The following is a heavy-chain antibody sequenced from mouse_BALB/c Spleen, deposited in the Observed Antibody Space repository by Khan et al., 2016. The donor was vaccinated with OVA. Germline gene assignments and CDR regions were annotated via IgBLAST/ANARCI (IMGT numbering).Heavy chain of an antibody. CDR2: LWGGGTT. CDR1: GFSLTDYG. Sequence: QVQLKESGPGLVAPSQSLSITCTVSGFSLTDYGVSWIRQPPGKGLEWLGILWGGGTTYYNSALKSRLSITKDNSKSQVFLKMNSQQTDDTTIYYCAKPCYAHCYAMDYWGQGTSVTVSS. CDR3: AKPCYAHCYAMDY. J-gene: IGHJ4*01. D-gene: IGHD1-1*01. V-gene: IGHV2-6-5*01.